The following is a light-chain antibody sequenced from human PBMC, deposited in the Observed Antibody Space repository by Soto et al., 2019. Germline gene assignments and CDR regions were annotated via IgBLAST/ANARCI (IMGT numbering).Light chain of an antibody. J-gene: IGKJ1*01. CDR2: DVS. CDR1: QSVSSY. V-gene: IGKV3-20*01. CDR3: KQYGSSPRT. Sequence: EVVLTQSPATLSLSPGERATLSCRASQSVSSYLAWYQQKPGQAHSLLIYDVSNRATGIQARFSGSGSGTDFTLTITRLEPEDLAVYYCKQYGSSPRTFGQGTKVDI.